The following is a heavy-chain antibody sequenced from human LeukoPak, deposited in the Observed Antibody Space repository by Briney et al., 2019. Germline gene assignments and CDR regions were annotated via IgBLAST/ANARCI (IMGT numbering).Heavy chain of an antibody. Sequence: PSETLSLTCAVYGGSFSGYYWGWIRQPPGKGLEWIGSIYYSGSTYYNPSLKSRVTISVDTSKNQFSLKLSSVTAADTAVYYCARDLLDSGSAGAFDIWGQGTMVTVSS. V-gene: IGHV4-34*01. J-gene: IGHJ3*02. CDR2: IYYSGST. D-gene: IGHD1-26*01. CDR3: ARDLLDSGSAGAFDI. CDR1: GGSFSGYY.